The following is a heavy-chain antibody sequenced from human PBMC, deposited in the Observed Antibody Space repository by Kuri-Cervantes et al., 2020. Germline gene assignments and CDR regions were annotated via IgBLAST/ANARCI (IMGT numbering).Heavy chain of an antibody. CDR2: ISYDGSNK. D-gene: IGHD6-13*01. Sequence: GGSLRLSCAASGFTFSSYDMHWVRQAPGKGLEWVAVISYDGSNKYYADSVKGRFTISRDNSKNTLYLQMNSLRAEDTAVYYCARGALSSSWYWSFDYWGQGTLVTVSS. J-gene: IGHJ4*02. CDR3: ARGALSSSWYWSFDY. V-gene: IGHV3-30-3*01. CDR1: GFTFSSYD.